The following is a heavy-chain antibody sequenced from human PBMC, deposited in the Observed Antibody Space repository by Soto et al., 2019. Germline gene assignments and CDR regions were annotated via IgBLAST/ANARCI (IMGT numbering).Heavy chain of an antibody. J-gene: IGHJ4*02. CDR2: ISYDGSNK. V-gene: IGHV3-30*18. Sequence: GGSLRLSCAASGFTFSSYGMHWVRQAPGKGLEWVAVISYDGSNKYYADSVKGRFTISRDNSKNTLYLQMNSLRAEDTAVYYCAKGSTYYYDSSGYYFDYWGQGTLVTVSS. CDR3: AKGSTYYYDSSGYYFDY. D-gene: IGHD3-22*01. CDR1: GFTFSSYG.